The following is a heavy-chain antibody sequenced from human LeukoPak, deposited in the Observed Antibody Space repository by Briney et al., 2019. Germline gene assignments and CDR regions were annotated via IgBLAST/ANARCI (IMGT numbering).Heavy chain of an antibody. D-gene: IGHD3-22*01. CDR3: ARDFLDYYDSSGVDY. Sequence: ASVKVSCKAPGYTFTGYYMHWVRQAPGQGLEWMGWINPNSGGTNYAQKFQGRVTMTRDTSISTAYMELSRLRSDDTAVYYCARDFLDYYDSSGVDYWGQGTLVTVSS. J-gene: IGHJ4*02. CDR2: INPNSGGT. CDR1: GYTFTGYY. V-gene: IGHV1-2*02.